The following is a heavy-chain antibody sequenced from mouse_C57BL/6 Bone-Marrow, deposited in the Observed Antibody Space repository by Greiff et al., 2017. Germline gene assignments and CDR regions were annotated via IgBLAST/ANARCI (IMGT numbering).Heavy chain of an antibody. J-gene: IGHJ4*01. CDR3: ARQGLRRGYAMDY. D-gene: IGHD2-4*01. CDR1: GFTFSDYY. V-gene: IGHV5-12*01. Sequence: VQLKESGGGLVQPGGSLKLSCAASGFTFSDYYMYWVRQTPEKRLEWVAYISNGGGSTYYPDTVKGRFTISRDNAKNTLYLQMSRLKSEDTAMYYCARQGLRRGYAMDYWGQGTSVTVSS. CDR2: ISNGGGST.